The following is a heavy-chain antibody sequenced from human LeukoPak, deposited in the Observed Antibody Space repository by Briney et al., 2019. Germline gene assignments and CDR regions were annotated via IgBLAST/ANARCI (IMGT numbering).Heavy chain of an antibody. CDR2: IYSGGNT. D-gene: IGHD3-10*02. Sequence: GGSLRPSCAASGFSVSSSYMSWVRQAPGKGLEWVSVIYSGGNTYYADSVKGRFTTSRDNSKNTLYLQMNSLRAGDTAVYYCARWTSSSMTTNPLFGYWGQGTLVTVSS. V-gene: IGHV3-66*01. J-gene: IGHJ4*02. CDR1: GFSVSSSY. CDR3: ARWTSSSMTTNPLFGY.